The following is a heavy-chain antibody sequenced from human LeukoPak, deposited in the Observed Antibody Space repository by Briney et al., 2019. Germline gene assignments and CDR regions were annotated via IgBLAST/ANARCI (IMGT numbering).Heavy chain of an antibody. Sequence: GGSLRLSCAASGFTFSTYGMHWVRQAPGKGLEWVAFIRYDGSNRYYADSVKGRFTISRDNSNNTLYLQMNSLRIEDTAVYYCSVNYCSGGSCYMFWGQGTLVTVSS. CDR2: IRYDGSNR. D-gene: IGHD2-15*01. CDR1: GFTFSTYG. CDR3: SVNYCSGGSCYMF. V-gene: IGHV3-30*02. J-gene: IGHJ4*02.